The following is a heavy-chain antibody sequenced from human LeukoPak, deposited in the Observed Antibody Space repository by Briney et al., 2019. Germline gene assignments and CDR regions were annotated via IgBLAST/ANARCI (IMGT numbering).Heavy chain of an antibody. V-gene: IGHV4-30-2*01. CDR2: IYHSGST. CDR1: GGSISSGGYY. D-gene: IGHD1-26*01. Sequence: SETLSLTCTVSGGSISSGGYYWSWIRQPPGKGLEWIGYIYHSGSTYYNPSLKSRVTISVDRSKNQFSLKLSSVTAADTAVYYCARDVIVGATLDYWGQGTLVTVSS. CDR3: ARDVIVGATLDY. J-gene: IGHJ4*02.